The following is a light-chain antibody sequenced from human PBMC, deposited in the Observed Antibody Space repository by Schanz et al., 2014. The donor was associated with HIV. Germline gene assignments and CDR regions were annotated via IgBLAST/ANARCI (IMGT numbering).Light chain of an antibody. J-gene: IGLJ2*01. CDR1: RSNIGAGYD. V-gene: IGLV1-40*01. CDR3: AAWDDSLSVV. CDR2: GNT. Sequence: QSVLTQPPSVSGAPGQRVTISCTGSRSNIGAGYDVHWSQHLPGTAPKLLIYGNTNRPSGVPDRFSGSKSGTSASLAISGLRSEDEADYYCAAWDDSLSVVFGGGTKLTVL.